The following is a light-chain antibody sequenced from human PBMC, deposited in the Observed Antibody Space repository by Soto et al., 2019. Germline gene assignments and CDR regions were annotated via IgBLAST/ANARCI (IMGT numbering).Light chain of an antibody. CDR1: SSDVGGYTY. Sequence: QSALTQPASVSGSPGQSITISCTGTSSDVGGYTYVSWYQQHPGKAPKLMIYQVSNRPSGVSNRFSGSKSGNTASLTISGLQTEDEADYYCSSYTSSNPRVFGGGTKLTVL. CDR2: QVS. CDR3: SSYTSSNPRV. V-gene: IGLV2-14*01. J-gene: IGLJ3*02.